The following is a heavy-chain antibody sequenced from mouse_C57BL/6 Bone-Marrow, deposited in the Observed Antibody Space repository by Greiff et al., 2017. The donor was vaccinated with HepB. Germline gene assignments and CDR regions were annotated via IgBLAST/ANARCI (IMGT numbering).Heavy chain of an antibody. CDR1: GYTFTSYW. D-gene: IGHD2-1*01. J-gene: IGHJ3*01. Sequence: QVQLQQPGAELVKPGASVKLSCKASGYTFTSYWMHWVKQRPGQGLEWIGMIHPNSGSTNYNEKFKSKATLTVDKSSSTAYMQLSSLRSEDSAVYYCARGGYYGNSAWFAYWGQGTLVTVSA. V-gene: IGHV1-64*01. CDR3: ARGGYYGNSAWFAY. CDR2: IHPNSGST.